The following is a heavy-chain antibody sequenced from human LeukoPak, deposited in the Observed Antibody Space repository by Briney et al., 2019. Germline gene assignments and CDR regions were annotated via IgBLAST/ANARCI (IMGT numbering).Heavy chain of an antibody. CDR1: GFTFSSFA. CDR3: AKRPRWLQFHY. CDR2: ISGRGDNT. Sequence: GKSLRLSCAASGFTFSSFAMSWVRQAPGKGLEWVSGISGRGDNTSYADSVKGRFTISTDNSKNTLYLQMNSLRAEDTAVYYCAKRPRWLQFHYWGQGTLVTVSS. J-gene: IGHJ4*02. V-gene: IGHV3-23*01. D-gene: IGHD5-24*01.